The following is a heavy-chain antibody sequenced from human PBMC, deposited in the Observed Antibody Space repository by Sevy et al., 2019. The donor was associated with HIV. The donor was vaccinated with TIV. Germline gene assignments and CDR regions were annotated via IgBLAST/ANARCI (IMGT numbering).Heavy chain of an antibody. D-gene: IGHD3-22*01. CDR2: IYHSGST. CDR1: GYSISSGYY. CDR3: ARGYYYDGSGYYEGEDY. J-gene: IGHJ4*02. Sequence: SETLSLTCAVSGYSISSGYYWGWIRQPPGKGLEWIGSIYHSGSTYYNPSLKSRVTISVDTSKNQFSLKLSSVTAADTAVYYCARGYYYDGSGYYEGEDYWGQGTLVTVSS. V-gene: IGHV4-38-2*01.